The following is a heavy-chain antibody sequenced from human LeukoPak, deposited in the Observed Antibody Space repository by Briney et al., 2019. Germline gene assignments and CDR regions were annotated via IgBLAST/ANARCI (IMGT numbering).Heavy chain of an antibody. Sequence: GGSLRLSCAASGFTFSDYYMSWIRQAPGKGLGWVSYISSSGSTIYYADSVKGRFTISRDNAKNSLYLQMNSLRAEDTALYYCARSSIAATSEDYWGQGTLVTVSS. V-gene: IGHV3-11*01. J-gene: IGHJ4*02. CDR3: ARSSIAATSEDY. D-gene: IGHD6-13*01. CDR1: GFTFSDYY. CDR2: ISSSGSTI.